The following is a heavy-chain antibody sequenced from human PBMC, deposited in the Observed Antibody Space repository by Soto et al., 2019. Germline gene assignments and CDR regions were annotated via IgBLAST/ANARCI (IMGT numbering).Heavy chain of an antibody. V-gene: IGHV3-74*01. CDR1: GFTFSSYW. CDR3: ARDNPTYYDFWSGYYCHYYYGMDV. J-gene: IGHJ6*02. D-gene: IGHD3-3*01. CDR2: INSDGSST. Sequence: PGGSLRLSCAASGFTFSSYWMHWVRQAPGKGLVWVSRINSDGSSTSYADSVKGRFTISRDNAKNTLYLQMNSLRAEDTAVYYCARDNPTYYDFWSGYYCHYYYGMDVWGQGTTVTVSS.